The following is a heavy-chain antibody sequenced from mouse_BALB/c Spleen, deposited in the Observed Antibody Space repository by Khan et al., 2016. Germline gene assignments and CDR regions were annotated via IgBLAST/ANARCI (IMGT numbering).Heavy chain of an antibody. CDR2: ISYSGST. J-gene: IGHJ1*01. V-gene: IGHV3-2*02. CDR3: ARAPPRWYFDV. CDR1: GYSITSDYA. Sequence: EVELVESGPGLVKPSQSLSLTCTVTGYSITSDYAWNWIRQFPGNKLEWMGYISYSGSTSYNPSLKSRISITRDTSTNQFFLQLNSVTTEDTATYYCARAPPRWYFDVWGAGTTVTVSS.